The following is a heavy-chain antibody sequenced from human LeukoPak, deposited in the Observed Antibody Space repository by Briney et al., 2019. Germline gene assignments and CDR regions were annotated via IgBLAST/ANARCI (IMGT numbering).Heavy chain of an antibody. J-gene: IGHJ4*02. V-gene: IGHV3-11*01. CDR3: ARGDIPYNNYFDY. CDR2: SFTGSPT. D-gene: IGHD1-1*01. CDR1: GFTISHHC. Sequence: GGSLTLSCTASGFTISHHCMNWIRQAPGRGLEWISYSFTGSPTHYAESVKGRFTVSRDNSKNSLYLQMDSLRSDDTAFYYCARGDIPYNNYFDYWGQGALVTVSS.